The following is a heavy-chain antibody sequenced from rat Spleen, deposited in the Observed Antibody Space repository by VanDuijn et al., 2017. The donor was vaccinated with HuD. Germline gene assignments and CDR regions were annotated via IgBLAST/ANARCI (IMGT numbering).Heavy chain of an antibody. Sequence: EVKLVESGGGLVQPGRSLKLSCAASGFPFSDYNMAWVRQAPTKGLEWVASISTGGGNTHYRDSVKGRFTISKNNAKSSLYLQMDSLRSEDTATYYCARENYYSADYWGQGVMVTVSS. J-gene: IGHJ2*01. D-gene: IGHD1-1*01. CDR2: ISTGGGNT. V-gene: IGHV5S23*01. CDR3: ARENYYSADY. CDR1: GFPFSDYN.